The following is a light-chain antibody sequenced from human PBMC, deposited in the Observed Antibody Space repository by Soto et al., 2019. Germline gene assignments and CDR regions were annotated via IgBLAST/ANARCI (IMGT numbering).Light chain of an antibody. J-gene: IGKJ1*01. CDR1: QSISCN. V-gene: IGKV3-20*01. CDR3: QQYGSSGT. CDR2: GAS. Sequence: EIVMTQSPATLSVSPGDRATISFRASQSISCNLAWYQQKPGQAPRLLIYGASNRATGIPDRFSGSGSGTDFTLTISRLEPEDFAVYYCQQYGSSGTFGQGTKVDIK.